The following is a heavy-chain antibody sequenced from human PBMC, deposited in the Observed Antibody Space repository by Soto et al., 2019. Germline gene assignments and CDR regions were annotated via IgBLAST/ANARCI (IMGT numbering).Heavy chain of an antibody. Sequence: QVQLVESGGGVVQPGRSLRLSCAASGFTFSYHALNWVRQAPGKGLEWVAVISYDGDNKYIAESVKGRFTISRDNSKKTVSLQMNSLRAEDTAMYFCARGTTSSAFSAMDVWGQGTTVTLSS. J-gene: IGHJ6*02. CDR3: ARGTTSSAFSAMDV. D-gene: IGHD1-1*01. CDR2: ISYDGDNK. CDR1: GFTFSYHA. V-gene: IGHV3-30-3*01.